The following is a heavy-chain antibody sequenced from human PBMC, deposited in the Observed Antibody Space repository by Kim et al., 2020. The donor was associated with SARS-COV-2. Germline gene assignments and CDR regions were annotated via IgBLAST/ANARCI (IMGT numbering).Heavy chain of an antibody. V-gene: IGHV3-64D*09. CDR1: GFTFSSYA. D-gene: IGHD3-3*01. Sequence: GGSLRLSCSASGFTFSSYAMHWVRQAPGKGLEYVSAISSNGGSTYYADSVKGRFTISRDNSKNTLYLQMSSLRAEDTAVYYCVNLGTRITIFGVVNRGALDAFDIWGQGTMVTVSS. CDR2: ISSNGGST. CDR3: VNLGTRITIFGVVNRGALDAFDI. J-gene: IGHJ3*02.